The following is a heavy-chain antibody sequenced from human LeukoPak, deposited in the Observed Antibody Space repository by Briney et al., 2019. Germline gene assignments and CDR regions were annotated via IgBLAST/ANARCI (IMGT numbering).Heavy chain of an antibody. CDR3: AKLRADSSGYYDY. J-gene: IGHJ4*02. CDR1: GFTFDDYA. D-gene: IGHD3-22*01. Sequence: PGGSLRLSCAASGFTFDDYAMHWVRQAPGKGLEWVSGISWNSGSIGYADSVKGRFTISRDNAKNSLYLQMNSLRAEDTALYYCAKLRADSSGYYDYWGQGTLVTVSS. CDR2: ISWNSGSI. V-gene: IGHV3-9*01.